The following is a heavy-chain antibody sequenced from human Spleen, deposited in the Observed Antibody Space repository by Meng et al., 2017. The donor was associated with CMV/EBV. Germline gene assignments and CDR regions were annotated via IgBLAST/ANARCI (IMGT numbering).Heavy chain of an antibody. CDR1: GFTFDDYA. CDR2: ISWNSGSI. J-gene: IGHJ3*02. D-gene: IGHD3-3*01. CDR3: AKGRIFGVVYDAFDI. Sequence: GGSLRLSCAASGFTFDDYAMHWVRQAPGKGLEWVSGISWNSGSIGYADSVKGRFTISRDNAKNSLYLQMNSLRAEDTALYYCAKGRIFGVVYDAFDIWGQGTMVTVSS. V-gene: IGHV3-9*01.